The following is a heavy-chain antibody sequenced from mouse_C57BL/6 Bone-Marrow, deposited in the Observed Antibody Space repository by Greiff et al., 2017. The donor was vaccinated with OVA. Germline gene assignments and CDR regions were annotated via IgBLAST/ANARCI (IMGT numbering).Heavy chain of an antibody. Sequence: VKLQESGAELVKPGASVKISCKASGYAFSSYWMNWVKQRPGKGLEWIGQIYPGDGDTNYNGKFKGKATLTADKSSSTAYMQLSSLTSEDSAVYFCARWPGGYDWFAYWGQGTLVTVSA. CDR3: ARWPGGYDWFAY. CDR2: IYPGDGDT. V-gene: IGHV1-80*01. CDR1: GYAFSSYW. D-gene: IGHD2-2*01. J-gene: IGHJ3*01.